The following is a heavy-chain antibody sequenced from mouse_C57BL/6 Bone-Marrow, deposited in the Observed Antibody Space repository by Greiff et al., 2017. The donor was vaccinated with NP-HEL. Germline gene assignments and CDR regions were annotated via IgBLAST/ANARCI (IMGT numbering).Heavy chain of an antibody. CDR1: GYAFSSSW. D-gene: IGHD3-2*02. Sequence: VKLMESGPELVKPGASVKISCKASGYAFSSSWMNWVKQRPGKGLEWIGRIYPGDGDTNYNGKFKGKATLTADKSSSTAYMQLSSLTSEDSAVYFCALQLRLRAYWGQGTLVTVSA. CDR3: ALQLRLRAY. CDR2: IYPGDGDT. V-gene: IGHV1-82*01. J-gene: IGHJ3*01.